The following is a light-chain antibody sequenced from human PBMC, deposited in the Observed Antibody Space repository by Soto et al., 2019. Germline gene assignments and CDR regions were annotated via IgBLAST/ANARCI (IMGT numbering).Light chain of an antibody. CDR3: QQYGSSPRT. Sequence: EVVLTQSPGALSMSPGERATLSCRASQSVDSSYFAWYQQRPGQAPRLLIYGASTRATGIPDRFSGSGSGTDFILTISRLEPEDFAVYYCQQYGSSPRTFGQGTKVDIK. J-gene: IGKJ1*01. V-gene: IGKV3-20*01. CDR1: QSVDSSY. CDR2: GAS.